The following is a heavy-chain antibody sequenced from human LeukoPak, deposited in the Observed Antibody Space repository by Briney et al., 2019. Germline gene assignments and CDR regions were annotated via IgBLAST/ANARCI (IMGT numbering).Heavy chain of an antibody. CDR3: ASRSQWLAFNY. CDR1: GFTVTNAW. J-gene: IGHJ4*02. D-gene: IGHD3-22*01. V-gene: IGHV3-30*03. CDR2: ISYDGSNK. Sequence: PGGSLRLSCAASGFTVTNAWMSWVRQAPGKGLEWVAVISYDGSNKYYADSVKGRFTISRDNSKNTLYLQMNSLRAEDTAVYYCASRSQWLAFNYWGQGTLVTVSS.